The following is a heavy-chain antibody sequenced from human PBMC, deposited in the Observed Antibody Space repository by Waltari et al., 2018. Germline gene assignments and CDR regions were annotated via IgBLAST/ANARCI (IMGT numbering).Heavy chain of an antibody. CDR1: GGSFSGYY. CDR3: AVYSSGWTWNPFDY. Sequence: QVPLQQWGAGLLKPSETLSLTVAVYGGSFSGYYWNWIRQPPGKGLEWIGEINHSGSTNYNPSLKSRVTISVDTSKNQFSLKLSSVTAADTAVYYCAVYSSGWTWNPFDYWGQGTLVTVSS. V-gene: IGHV4-34*01. J-gene: IGHJ4*02. D-gene: IGHD6-19*01. CDR2: INHSGST.